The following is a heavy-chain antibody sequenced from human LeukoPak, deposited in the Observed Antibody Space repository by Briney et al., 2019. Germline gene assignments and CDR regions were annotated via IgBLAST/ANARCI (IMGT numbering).Heavy chain of an antibody. CDR1: GFTFSSYA. J-gene: IGHJ4*02. D-gene: IGHD3-10*01. CDR3: AKDYYYGSGSYYFDY. CDR2: ISGSGGST. V-gene: IGHV3-23*01. Sequence: AGGSLRLSCAASGFTFSSYAMSWVRQAPGKGLEWVSAISGSGGSTYYADSVKGRFTISRDNSKNTLYLQMNSLRAEDTAVYYCAKDYYYGSGSYYFDYWGQGTLVTVSS.